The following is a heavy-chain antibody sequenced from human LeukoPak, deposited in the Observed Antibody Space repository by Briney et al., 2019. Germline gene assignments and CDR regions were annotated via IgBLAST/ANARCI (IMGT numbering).Heavy chain of an antibody. CDR1: GVSISSSNSY. J-gene: IGHJ4*02. CDR3: ARHTGSGLFILP. V-gene: IGHV4-39*01. Sequence: PAETLSLTCTVSGVSISSSNSYRGWIRQPPGKGLEWIGSIYYSGNTYYNASLKSQVSISIDTSKNQFSLRLTSVTAADTAVYYCARHTGSGLFILPGGQGTLVTVSS. CDR2: IYYSGNT. D-gene: IGHD3/OR15-3a*01.